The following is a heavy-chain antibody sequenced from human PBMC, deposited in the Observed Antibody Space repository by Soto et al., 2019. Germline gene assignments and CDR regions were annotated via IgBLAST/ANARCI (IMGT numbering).Heavy chain of an antibody. CDR1: GFTFSGSA. CDR3: TRLTHYYDSSGSLYYYYYGMDV. CDR2: IRSKANSYAT. V-gene: IGHV3-73*02. J-gene: IGHJ6*02. Sequence: EVQLVESGGGLVQPGGSLKLSCAASGFTFSGSAMHWVRQASGKGLEWVGRIRSKANSYATAYAASVKGRFTISRDDSKNTAYLQMNSLKTGDTAVYYCTRLTHYYDSSGSLYYYYYGMDVWGQGTTVTVSS. D-gene: IGHD3-22*01.